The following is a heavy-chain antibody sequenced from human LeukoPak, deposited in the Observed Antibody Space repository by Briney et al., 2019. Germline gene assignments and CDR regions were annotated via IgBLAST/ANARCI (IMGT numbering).Heavy chain of an antibody. CDR2: IYTSGST. D-gene: IGHD6-13*01. CDR1: GGSISSYY. Sequence: PSETLSLTCTVSGGSISSYYWSWIRQPAGKGLEWIGRIYTSGSTNYNPSLKSRVTMSVDTSKNQFSLKLSSVTAADTAVYYCARVRNLAAAGPYYYYYYMDVWGKGTTVTVSS. J-gene: IGHJ6*03. CDR3: ARVRNLAAAGPYYYYYYMDV. V-gene: IGHV4-4*07.